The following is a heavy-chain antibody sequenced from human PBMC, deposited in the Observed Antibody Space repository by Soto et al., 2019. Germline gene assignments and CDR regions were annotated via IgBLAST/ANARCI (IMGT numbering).Heavy chain of an antibody. CDR2: ISGSGGST. J-gene: IGHJ6*02. Sequence: GGSLRLSCAASGFTFISYAMIWCGHAPGKGREWVSAISGSGGSTYYADSVKGRFTISRDNSKNTLYLQMNSLRAEDTAVYYCAKLSSHYGMDVWGQGTTVTVSS. V-gene: IGHV3-23*01. CDR1: GFTFISYA. CDR3: AKLSSHYGMDV.